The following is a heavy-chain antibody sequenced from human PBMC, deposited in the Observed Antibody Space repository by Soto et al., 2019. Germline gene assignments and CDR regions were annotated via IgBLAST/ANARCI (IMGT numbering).Heavy chain of an antibody. CDR1: GYSFSSYW. CDR2: IDPSDAYT. CDR3: ARHHSNYYYYGMDV. Sequence: PGESLKISCKGFGYSFSSYWISWVRQMPGKGLEWMGRIDPSDAYTNYSPSFQGQVTISADKSISTAYLQWSSLKASDTAMYYCARHHSNYYYYGMDVWGQGTTVTVSS. V-gene: IGHV5-10-1*04. J-gene: IGHJ6*02. D-gene: IGHD4-4*01.